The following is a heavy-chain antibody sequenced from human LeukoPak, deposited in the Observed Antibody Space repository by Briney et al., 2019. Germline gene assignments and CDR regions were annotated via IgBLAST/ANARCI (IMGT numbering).Heavy chain of an antibody. Sequence: SETLSLTCTVSGASISSYYWSWIRQPAGKGPEWIGRIYTSGSTNYNPSLKSRVTMSVDTPKNQFSLKLSSVAAADTAVYYCARVRAPWAFDVWGQGTMVTVSS. CDR1: GASISSYY. CDR2: IYTSGST. J-gene: IGHJ3*01. CDR3: ARVRAPWAFDV. V-gene: IGHV4-4*07.